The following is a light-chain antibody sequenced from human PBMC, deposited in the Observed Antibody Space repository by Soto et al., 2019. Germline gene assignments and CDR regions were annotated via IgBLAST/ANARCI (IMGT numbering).Light chain of an antibody. CDR2: WAS. Sequence: DILMTQSPDSLAVSLGERATINCKSSQSVIYSSNNKNYLAWYQQKPGLPPKVLIYWASTRASGVPDRFSGSGSGTDFTLTISSLQAEDVAVYYCQQYYSIRRTFGQGTKVDIK. CDR1: QSVIYSSNNKNY. V-gene: IGKV4-1*01. J-gene: IGKJ1*01. CDR3: QQYYSIRRT.